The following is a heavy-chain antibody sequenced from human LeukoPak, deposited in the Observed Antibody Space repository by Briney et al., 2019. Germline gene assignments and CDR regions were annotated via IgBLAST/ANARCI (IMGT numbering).Heavy chain of an antibody. CDR3: ACILSYFGSVNYPAY. Sequence: GGSLRLSCAASGFTFTSYWRNWVRQVPGKGLVWIAHVSPDGRRTDYADSVKGRFTVSRDNTNHILYLQMNSLTADDTAVYYWACILSYFGSVNYPAYCGQGTLFTVSS. CDR1: GFTFTSYW. CDR2: VSPDGRRT. J-gene: IGHJ4*02. V-gene: IGHV3-74*01. D-gene: IGHD3-10*01.